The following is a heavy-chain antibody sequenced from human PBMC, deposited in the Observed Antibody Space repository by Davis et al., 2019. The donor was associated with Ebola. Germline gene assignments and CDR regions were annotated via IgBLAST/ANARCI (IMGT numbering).Heavy chain of an antibody. CDR3: ARGGGSTQSGIDY. D-gene: IGHD3-10*01. CDR1: GYTFTTYD. J-gene: IGHJ4*02. CDR2: ISAYNGKT. Sequence: ASVKVSCKTSGYTFTTYDITWVRQAPGQGLEWVGWISAYNGKTNYLQKLQGRVTMTTDTSTSTAYMDLRSLRSDDTAVYYCARGGGSTQSGIDYWGQGTLVTVSS. V-gene: IGHV1-18*01.